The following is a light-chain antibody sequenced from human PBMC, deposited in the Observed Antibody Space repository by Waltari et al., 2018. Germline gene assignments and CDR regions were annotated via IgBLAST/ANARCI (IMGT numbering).Light chain of an antibody. J-gene: IGKJ1*01. V-gene: IGKV1-16*01. CDR2: AAS. CDR1: QGIRKY. CDR3: QPYHSYPCP. Sequence: DSKMTQSPSSLSASVGDRVTSTCRASQGIRKYLALFQQKPGKAPQSLIYAASSLQSGVPSMFSGSGSGTDFTLTVSSLQPEDFATYCCQPYHSYPCPFGHGTKVEIK.